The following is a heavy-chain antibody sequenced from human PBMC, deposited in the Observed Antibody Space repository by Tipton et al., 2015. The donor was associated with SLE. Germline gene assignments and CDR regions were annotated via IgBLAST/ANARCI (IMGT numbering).Heavy chain of an antibody. Sequence: TLSLTCSIYGGSFGGYYWSWIRQPAGEGLEWIGTFYYGGRTFYNPSLKSRVTLLLDTSKNQFSLDLSSVTAADTAVYFCARVGDYYNSGSRVFDHWGQGILVTVSS. J-gene: IGHJ4*02. V-gene: IGHV4-34*11. CDR2: FYYGGRT. D-gene: IGHD3-10*01. CDR1: GGSFGGYY. CDR3: ARVGDYYNSGSRVFDH.